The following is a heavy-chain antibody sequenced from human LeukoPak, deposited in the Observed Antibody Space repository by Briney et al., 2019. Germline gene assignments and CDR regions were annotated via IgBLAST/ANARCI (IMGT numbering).Heavy chain of an antibody. J-gene: IGHJ4*02. V-gene: IGHV1-46*01. Sequence: ASVKVSCKASGYTFTSYYMHWVRQAPGQGLEWMGIINPSGGSTSYAQKFQGRVTMTRDTSTSTVYMELSSLRSEDTAVYYCARDRDSSGYQLYYFDYWGQGTLVTVSS. D-gene: IGHD3-22*01. CDR1: GYTFTSYY. CDR3: ARDRDSSGYQLYYFDY. CDR2: INPSGGST.